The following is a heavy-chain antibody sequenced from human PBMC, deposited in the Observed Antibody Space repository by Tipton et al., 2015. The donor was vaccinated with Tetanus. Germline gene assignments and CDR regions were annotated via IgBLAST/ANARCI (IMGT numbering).Heavy chain of an antibody. CDR3: ARDDYYDGRGLYYYGLDV. Sequence: TLSLTYTVSGGSISSYYWSWIRQPAGKGLEWIGRIYTSGSTNYNPSLKSRVTMSVDTSKNQFSLKLSSVTAADTAVYYCARDDYYDGRGLYYYGLDVWGQGTTVTVSS. CDR1: GGSISSYY. D-gene: IGHD3-22*01. CDR2: IYTSGST. V-gene: IGHV4-4*07. J-gene: IGHJ6*02.